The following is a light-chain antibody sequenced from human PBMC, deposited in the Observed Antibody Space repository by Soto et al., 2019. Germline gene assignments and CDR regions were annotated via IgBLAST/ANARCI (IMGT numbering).Light chain of an antibody. V-gene: IGKV3-15*01. J-gene: IGKJ5*01. CDR1: QSVGGN. CDR2: GAS. CDR3: QQYNNWPPIT. Sequence: EVVMTQSPATLSVSPGERATLSCKASQSVGGNLAWFQQKPDQSPRLLIFGASTRATGIPARFSGSGSGTEFTLTISSLQSEDFAVYYCQQYNNWPPITFGQGTRLEMK.